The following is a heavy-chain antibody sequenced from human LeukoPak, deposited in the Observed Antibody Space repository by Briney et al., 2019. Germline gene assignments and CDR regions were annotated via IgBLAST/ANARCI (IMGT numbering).Heavy chain of an antibody. J-gene: IGHJ5*02. Sequence: PSETLSLTCTVSGGSISSSSYYWGWIRQPPGKGLEWIGSIYYSGSTYYSPSLKSRVTISVDTSKNQSSLKLSSVTAADTAVYYCAREGPLSYYYDSSGYYFFDPWGQGTLVTVSS. CDR3: AREGPLSYYYDSSGYYFFDP. CDR1: GGSISSSSYY. V-gene: IGHV4-39*07. CDR2: IYYSGST. D-gene: IGHD3-22*01.